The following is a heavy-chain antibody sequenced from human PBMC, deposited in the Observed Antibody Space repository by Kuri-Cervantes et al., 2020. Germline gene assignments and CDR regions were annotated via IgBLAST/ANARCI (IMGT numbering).Heavy chain of an antibody. V-gene: IGHV4-30-2*01. CDR1: GGSISSGGYS. D-gene: IGHD4-17*01. CDR2: IYHSGST. Sequence: SQTLSLTCAVSGGSISSGGYSWSWIRQPPGKGLEWIGYIYHSGSTYYNPSLKSRVTISVDRSKNQFSLKLSSVTAADTAVYYCARVHYGDYYFDYWGQGTLVTVSS. CDR3: ARVHYGDYYFDY. J-gene: IGHJ4*02.